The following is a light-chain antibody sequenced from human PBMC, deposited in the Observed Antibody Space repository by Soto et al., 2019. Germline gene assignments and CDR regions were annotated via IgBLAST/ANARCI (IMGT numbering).Light chain of an antibody. J-gene: IGLJ3*02. CDR2: GVT. CDR1: NNDIGGYNS. CDR3: CSYGNSRWV. V-gene: IGLV2-14*01. Sequence: QSALTQPASVSGSPGQSITISCTGSNNDIGGYNSVSWYQQHPDKAPKLLIFGVTNRPSGVSDRFSGSKSGNTASLTISALQAEDEADYYCCSYGNSRWVFGGGTQLTVL.